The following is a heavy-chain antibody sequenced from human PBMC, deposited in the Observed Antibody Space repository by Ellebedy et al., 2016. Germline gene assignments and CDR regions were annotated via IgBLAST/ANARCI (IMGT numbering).Heavy chain of an antibody. J-gene: IGHJ3*02. D-gene: IGHD6-19*01. CDR3: ARGWLRGSFDI. CDR1: GDSVSINSGG. V-gene: IGHV6-1*01. Sequence: SQTLSLTCAISGDSVSINSGGWNWIRQSPERGLEWLGRTYYGSKWSYDYAVSVKSRVAINPDTAKNKFSLQLNSVTPEDTAVYYCARGWLRGSFDIWGQGTTVIVSS. CDR2: TYYGSKWSY.